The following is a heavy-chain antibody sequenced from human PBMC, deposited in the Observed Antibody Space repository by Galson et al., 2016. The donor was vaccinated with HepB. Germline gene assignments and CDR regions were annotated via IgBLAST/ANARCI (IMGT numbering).Heavy chain of an antibody. D-gene: IGHD2-15*01. CDR1: GASITNNNW. CDR2: IYRSGST. Sequence: LSLTCTVSGASITNNNWWSWVRQSPGQGLEWIGEIYRSGSTNYKPSLKSRVTMSVDKSNNQFSLKVTSVTAADTAMYYCARGQEDQDGYDYWGQGTLVTVSS. V-gene: IGHV4-4*02. J-gene: IGHJ4*02. CDR3: ARGQEDQDGYDY.